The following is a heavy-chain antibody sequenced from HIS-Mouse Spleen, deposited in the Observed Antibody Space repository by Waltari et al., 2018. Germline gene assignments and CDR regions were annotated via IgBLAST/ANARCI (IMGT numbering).Heavy chain of an antibody. J-gene: IGHJ4*02. Sequence: QVQLVQSGAEVKKPGSSVKVSCKASGGTFSSYAISWVRQAPGQGLEWMGRIITNLGIANYAQTFQGRVTITTDKSTSTAYMEVSSLRSEDTAVYYCARCSPVVPAASSLDYWGQGTLVTVSS. CDR2: IITNLGIA. CDR1: GGTFSSYA. V-gene: IGHV1-69*04. CDR3: ARCSPVVPAASSLDY. D-gene: IGHD2-2*01.